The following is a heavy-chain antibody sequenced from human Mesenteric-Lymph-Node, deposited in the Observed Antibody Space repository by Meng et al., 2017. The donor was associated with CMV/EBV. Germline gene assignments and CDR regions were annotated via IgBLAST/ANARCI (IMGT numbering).Heavy chain of an antibody. J-gene: IGHJ5*02. V-gene: IGHV4-34*01. D-gene: IGHD2-2*01. CDR1: SFSGYY. CDR3: ARGGGYCSSTSCWRNWFDP. CDR2: INHSGST. Sequence: SFSGYYWGWIRQPPGKGLEWIGEINHSGSTNYNPSLKSRVTISVDTSKNQFSLKLSSVTAADTAVYYCARGGGYCSSTSCWRNWFDPWGQGTLVTVSS.